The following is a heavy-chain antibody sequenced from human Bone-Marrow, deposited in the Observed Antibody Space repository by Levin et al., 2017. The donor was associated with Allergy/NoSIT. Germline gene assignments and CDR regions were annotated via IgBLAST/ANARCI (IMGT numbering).Heavy chain of an antibody. Sequence: SVKVSCKASGGTFSGYAINWVRQAPGQGLEWMGGFIPISATTNYAQRFQGRVTITADESTSTAYMALTSLKSEDTDFYYCARRGGNFPIDDVVDIWGQGTLVTVSS. V-gene: IGHV1-69*13. D-gene: IGHD3-16*01. J-gene: IGHJ3*02. CDR3: ARRGGNFPIDDVVDI. CDR1: GGTFSGYA. CDR2: FIPISATT.